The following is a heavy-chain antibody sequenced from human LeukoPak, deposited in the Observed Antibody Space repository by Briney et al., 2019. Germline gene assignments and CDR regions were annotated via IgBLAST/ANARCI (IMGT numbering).Heavy chain of an antibody. V-gene: IGHV3-23*01. CDR3: ATAPPDDWNHPQFGVTPFDY. D-gene: IGHD1-1*01. J-gene: IGHJ4*02. CDR1: GFTFSIYA. Sequence: GGSLRLSCAASGFTFSIYAMSWVRQAPGKGLKWVSSISGSGRNTYYADSVKGRFTISRDNSKNTLHLQMNSLRSEDTAVYYCATAPPDDWNHPQFGVTPFDYWGQGTLVTVSS. CDR2: ISGSGRNT.